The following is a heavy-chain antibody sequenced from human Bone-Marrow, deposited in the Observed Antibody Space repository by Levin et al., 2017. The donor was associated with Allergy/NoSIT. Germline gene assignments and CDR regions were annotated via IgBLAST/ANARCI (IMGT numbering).Heavy chain of an antibody. CDR3: ATDSRQMGAFNI. D-gene: IGHD5-24*01. CDR2: FDPEDGEI. V-gene: IGHV1-24*01. CDR1: GDSLTEFS. Sequence: GESLKISCKLSGDSLTEFSIHWLRQPRGKGLEWMGGFDPEDGEIVYAQRFQGRLTVTEETSTDTAYMEVRSLRSDDTAVYYCATDSRQMGAFNIWGQGTLVTVSS. J-gene: IGHJ3*02.